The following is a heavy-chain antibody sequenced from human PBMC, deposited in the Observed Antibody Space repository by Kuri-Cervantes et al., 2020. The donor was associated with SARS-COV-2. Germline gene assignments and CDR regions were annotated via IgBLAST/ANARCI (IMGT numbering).Heavy chain of an antibody. Sequence: GESLKISCAASGFTFSNYAIHWVRQAPGKGLEYVSAISSNGGSTYYANSVKGRFTISRDNSKNTLYLQMGSLRAEDMAVYYCARSVVPCAFDIWGQGTMVTVSS. CDR1: GFTFSNYA. CDR2: ISSNGGST. D-gene: IGHD2-15*01. CDR3: ARSVVPCAFDI. J-gene: IGHJ3*02. V-gene: IGHV3-64*01.